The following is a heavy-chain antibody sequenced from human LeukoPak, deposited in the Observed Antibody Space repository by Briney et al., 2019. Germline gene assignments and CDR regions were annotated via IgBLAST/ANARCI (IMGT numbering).Heavy chain of an antibody. CDR1: GGSFSGYY. Sequence: SETLSLTCAVYGGSFSGYYWSWIRQPPGKGLEWIGEINHSGSTNYNPSLKSRVTISVDTSKNQFSLKLSSVTAADTAVYYCASLRPKSYYYGMDVWGQGTTVTVSS. V-gene: IGHV4-34*01. CDR3: ASLRPKSYYYGMDV. J-gene: IGHJ6*02. CDR2: INHSGST.